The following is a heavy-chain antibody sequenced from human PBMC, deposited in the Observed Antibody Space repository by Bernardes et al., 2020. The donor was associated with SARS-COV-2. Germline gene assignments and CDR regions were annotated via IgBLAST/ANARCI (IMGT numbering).Heavy chain of an antibody. CDR3: ARADYGDNSLIYFFDF. Sequence: GGSLRLSCAASGFTFSSYGMHWVRQAPGKGLEWVSFIWYDGSNTEYADSVKGRFTISRDQSKNKLYLQMNSLRADDTAVYYCARADYGDNSLIYFFDFWGQGTLVTVSS. D-gene: IGHD4-17*01. CDR1: GFTFSSYG. CDR2: IWYDGSNT. J-gene: IGHJ4*02. V-gene: IGHV3-33*01.